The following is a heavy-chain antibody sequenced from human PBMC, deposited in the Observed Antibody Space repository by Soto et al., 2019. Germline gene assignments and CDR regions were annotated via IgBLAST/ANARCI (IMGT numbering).Heavy chain of an antibody. CDR2: IIPIFGTA. J-gene: IGHJ1*01. V-gene: IGHV1-69*06. Sequence: SVKVSCKASGVTFSSYAISWVRQAPGQGLEWMGGIIPIFGTANYAQKFQGRVTITADKSTSTAYMELSSLRSEDTAVYYCARLGRDGYNYRDFQHWGQGTLVTVSS. D-gene: IGHD5-12*01. CDR3: ARLGRDGYNYRDFQH. CDR1: GVTFSSYA.